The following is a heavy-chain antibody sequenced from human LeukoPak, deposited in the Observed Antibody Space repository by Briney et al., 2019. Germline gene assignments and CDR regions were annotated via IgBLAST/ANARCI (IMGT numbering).Heavy chain of an antibody. J-gene: IGHJ6*03. D-gene: IGHD2-2*01. CDR2: IYYSGST. V-gene: IGHV4-59*12. CDR1: GGSISSYY. CDR3: ARDIVVVPAAIGDDYYYYYMDV. Sequence: SETLSLTCTVSGGSISSYYWSWIRQRPGKGLEWIGYIYYSGSTNYNPSLKSRVTISVDTSKNQFSLKLSSVTAADTAVYYCARDIVVVPAAIGDDYYYYYMDVWGKGTTVTVSS.